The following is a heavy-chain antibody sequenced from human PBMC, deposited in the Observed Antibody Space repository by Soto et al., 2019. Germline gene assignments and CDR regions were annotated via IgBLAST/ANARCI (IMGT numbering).Heavy chain of an antibody. V-gene: IGHV4-4*07. Sequence: PSETLSLTCTVSGGSISSYYWGWIRQPAGKGLEWIGRIYTSGSTNYNPSLKSRVTMSVDTSKNQFSLKLSSVTAADTAVYYCARELNYDFWSGYYQRGYYGMDVWGQGTTVT. CDR1: GGSISSYY. J-gene: IGHJ6*02. D-gene: IGHD3-3*01. CDR2: IYTSGST. CDR3: ARELNYDFWSGYYQRGYYGMDV.